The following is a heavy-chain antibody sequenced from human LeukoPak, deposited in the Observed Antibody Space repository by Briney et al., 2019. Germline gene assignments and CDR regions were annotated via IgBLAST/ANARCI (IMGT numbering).Heavy chain of an antibody. V-gene: IGHV4-39*07. J-gene: IGHJ4*02. Sequence: KSSETLSLTCTVSGGSITGSSYYWGWIRQPPGKGLEWIGSIYYSGSTYYNPSLKSRVTISVDTSKDQFSLKLSSVTAADTAMYYCARGRSARGGFDYWGQGTLVTVSS. CDR3: ARGRSARGGFDY. CDR2: IYYSGST. CDR1: GGSITGSSYY.